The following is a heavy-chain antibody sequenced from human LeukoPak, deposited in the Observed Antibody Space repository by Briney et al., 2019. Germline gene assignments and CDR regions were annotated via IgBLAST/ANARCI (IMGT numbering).Heavy chain of an antibody. D-gene: IGHD4-23*01. J-gene: IGHJ4*02. V-gene: IGHV3-13*01. CDR3: ARGTGVGVVGY. CDR1: GFTFSGYD. CDR2: IGTAGDT. Sequence: GGSLRLSCAASGFTFSGYDMHWVRQATGKGLEWVSAIGTAGDTYYPGSVKGRFTISRENAKNSLCLQTNSLRAGDTAVYYCARGTGVGVVGYWGQGTLVTVSS.